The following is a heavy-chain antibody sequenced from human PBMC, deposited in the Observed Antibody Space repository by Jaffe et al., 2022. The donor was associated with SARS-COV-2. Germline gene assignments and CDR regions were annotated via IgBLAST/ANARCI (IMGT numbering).Heavy chain of an antibody. Sequence: EVQLVESGGGLVKPGGSLRLSCVASGVTLGNAWMNWVRQPPGKGLEWVGRIQSKGEGGAAVYGTPVKGRFIISRDDSRDTLYLQMNSLKIEDTAVYYCATAIKWLLKDGMDVWGQGTTVVVS. CDR3: ATAIKWLLKDGMDV. CDR2: IQSKGEGGAA. CDR1: GVTLGNAW. D-gene: IGHD5-12*01. V-gene: IGHV3-15*01. J-gene: IGHJ6*02.